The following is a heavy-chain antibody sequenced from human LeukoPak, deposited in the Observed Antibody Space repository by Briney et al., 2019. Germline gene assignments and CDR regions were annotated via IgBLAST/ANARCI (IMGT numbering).Heavy chain of an antibody. D-gene: IGHD2-15*01. CDR3: ARDTYYSGGSYYSGNWFDP. V-gene: IGHV4-39*07. J-gene: IGHJ5*02. CDR1: GGSISSSSYY. Sequence: SETLSLTCTVSGGSISSSSYYWGWIRQPPGKGLEWIGSINYSGSTYYNPSLKSRVTISLNTSKNQFSLKLRSVTAADTAVYYCARDTYYSGGSYYSGNWFDPWGQGTLVTVSS. CDR2: INYSGST.